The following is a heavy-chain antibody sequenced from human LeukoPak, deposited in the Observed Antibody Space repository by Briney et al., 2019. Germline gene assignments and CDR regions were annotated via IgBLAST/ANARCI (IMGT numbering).Heavy chain of an antibody. CDR3: AKSDHSKTYYFDC. Sequence: PSETLSLTCTVSGGSINSPTYYWVWIPPPPGQGREGIGNIHYSGSTYYNVSLKIRITIALDTSKNEFSLKLTPVTAADTDVYVCAKSDHSKTYYFDCWGPGTMVTV. J-gene: IGHJ4*02. V-gene: IGHV4-39*01. CDR1: GGSINSPTYY. CDR2: IHYSGST. D-gene: IGHD1-14*01.